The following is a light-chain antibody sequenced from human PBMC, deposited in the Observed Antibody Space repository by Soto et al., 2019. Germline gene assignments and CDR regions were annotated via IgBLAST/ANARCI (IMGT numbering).Light chain of an antibody. V-gene: IGLV7-46*01. J-gene: IGLJ2*01. CDR3: VLSYSGARKV. Sequence: QYVVTQEPSLTVSPGGTVTLTCGSSTGAVTSGHYPYWFQQKPGQAPRTLIYDTSNKHSWTPARFSGSLLGGKAALTLSGAQPEDEAEYYCVLSYSGARKVFGGWTKLTVL. CDR2: DTS. CDR1: TGAVTSGHY.